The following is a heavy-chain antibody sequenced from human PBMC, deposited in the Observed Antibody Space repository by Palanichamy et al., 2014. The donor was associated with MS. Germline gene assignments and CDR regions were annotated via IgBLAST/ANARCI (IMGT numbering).Heavy chain of an antibody. V-gene: IGHV3-30*18. CDR1: GFIFSNYG. CDR2: MSYDGNNK. CDR3: AKDLGNYCGGDCPTHY. Sequence: QVQLVESGGGVVQPGRSLRLSCAASGFIFSNYGMHWVRQAPGKGLEWVATMSYDGNNKYYADSVKGRFTISRDNSKNTLYLQMNSLRVEDTAVYSCAKDLGNYCGGDCPTHYWGQGTLVTVSS. D-gene: IGHD2-21*02. J-gene: IGHJ4*02.